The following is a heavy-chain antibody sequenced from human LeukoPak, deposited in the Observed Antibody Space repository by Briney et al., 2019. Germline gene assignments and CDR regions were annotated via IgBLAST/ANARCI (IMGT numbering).Heavy chain of an antibody. CDR2: IKSNTDGGTA. V-gene: IGHV3-15*05. CDR3: ATDRGWERARDF. J-gene: IGHJ4*02. CDR1: GFNFSNTW. Sequence: GGSQRLSCAASGFNFSNTWVTWVRQAPGAGLEWVGRIKSNTDGGTADYAAPVKGRFTISRDELKNTLYLKMNSLTAEDTAVYVCATDRGWERARDFWGQGTLVTVSS. D-gene: IGHD1-26*01.